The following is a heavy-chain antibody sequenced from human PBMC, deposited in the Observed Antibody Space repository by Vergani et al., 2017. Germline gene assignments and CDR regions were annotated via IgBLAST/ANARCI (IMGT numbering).Heavy chain of an antibody. V-gene: IGHV2-5*02. Sequence: QITLKESGPTLVKPTQTLTLTCTFSGFSLSTSGVGVGWIRQPPGKALVWLALIYWDDDKRYSPSLKSRLTITKDTSKNQVVLTMTNMDPVDTATYYCAHSGSGSDRVAFDIWGQGTMVTVYS. J-gene: IGHJ3*02. CDR2: IYWDDDK. D-gene: IGHD3-10*01. CDR1: GFSLSTSGVG. CDR3: AHSGSGSDRVAFDI.